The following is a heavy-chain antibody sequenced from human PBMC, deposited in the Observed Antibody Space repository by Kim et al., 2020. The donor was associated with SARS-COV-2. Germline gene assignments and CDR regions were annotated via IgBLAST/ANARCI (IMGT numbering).Heavy chain of an antibody. Sequence: GGSLRLSCAASGFSFNKAWMNWVRQAQGKGLEWVGLIKSETDGGTRDYAAPVKGRFTISRDDSQNTLFLQMNSLKTEDTAVYYCATARVAAGGHYYYYGMEVWGQGTTVTVSS. CDR2: IKSETDGGTR. CDR1: GFSFNKAW. CDR3: ATARVAAGGHYYYYGMEV. V-gene: IGHV3-15*01. D-gene: IGHD6-13*01. J-gene: IGHJ6*02.